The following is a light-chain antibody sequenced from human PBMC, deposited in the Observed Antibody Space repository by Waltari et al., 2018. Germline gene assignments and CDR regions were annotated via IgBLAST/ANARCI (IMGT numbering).Light chain of an antibody. CDR2: WAS. V-gene: IGKV4-1*01. J-gene: IGKJ1*01. CDR3: QQYYATPRT. Sequence: DFVMTQSPDSLAVSLGGRATINCRSSQTILDNADKSNYLAWYQHKPGQPPKLLISWASAQESGVPDRFTGSGSGTDFTLTITSLQAEDVAIYYCQQYYATPRTFGQGTKVEVK. CDR1: QTILDNADKSNY.